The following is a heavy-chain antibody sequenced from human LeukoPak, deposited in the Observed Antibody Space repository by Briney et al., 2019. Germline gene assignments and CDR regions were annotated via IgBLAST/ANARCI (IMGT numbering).Heavy chain of an antibody. V-gene: IGHV3-74*01. CDR3: ARPCGPGAFEI. Sequence: PGGSLRLSCAASGFTFSTYWMHWVRQAPGEGLVWVSHINSNGGTTNYADSVKGRFTISRDNAKNTLFLQMSSLRAEDTAVYYCARPCGPGAFEIWGQGTMVTVSS. CDR1: GFTFSTYW. J-gene: IGHJ3*02. CDR2: INSNGGTT.